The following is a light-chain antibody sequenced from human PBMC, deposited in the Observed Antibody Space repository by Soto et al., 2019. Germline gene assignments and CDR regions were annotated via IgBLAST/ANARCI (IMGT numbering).Light chain of an antibody. CDR2: WAS. J-gene: IGKJ2*01. V-gene: IGKV4-1*01. Sequence: DIVMTQSPDSLAVSLGERATINCKSSQSVLHSSNNENYLAWYQQKPGQPPKLLINWASTRESGVPDRFSGGGSGTDFTLTISSLQAEDVAVYYCQQYYSIPPTFGQGTKLDIK. CDR3: QQYYSIPPT. CDR1: QSVLHSSNNENY.